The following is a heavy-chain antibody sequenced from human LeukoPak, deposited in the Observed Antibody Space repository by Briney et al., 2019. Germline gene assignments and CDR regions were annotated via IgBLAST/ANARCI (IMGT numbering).Heavy chain of an antibody. J-gene: IGHJ4*02. CDR1: GGSFSGYY. D-gene: IGHD4-23*01. CDR2: INHSGST. CDR3: ARDVGDYGGNSGSLGIDY. V-gene: IGHV4-34*01. Sequence: SETLSLTCAVYGGSFSGYYWSWIRQPPGKGLEWIGEINHSGSTNYNPSLKSRVTISVDRSKNQFSLKLSSVTAADTALYYCARDVGDYGGNSGSLGIDYWGQGTLVTVSS.